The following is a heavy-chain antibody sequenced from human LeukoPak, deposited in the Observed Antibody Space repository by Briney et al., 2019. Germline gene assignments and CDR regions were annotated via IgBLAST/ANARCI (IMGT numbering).Heavy chain of an antibody. CDR1: GGSFSAYY. CDR3: ARAGIAAAGTLHGMDV. CDR2: VNHSGST. D-gene: IGHD6-13*01. J-gene: IGHJ6*04. Sequence: SETLSLTCAVYGGSFSAYYWSWIRQPPGKGLEWIGEVNHSGSTNYNPSLKSRVTISVDTSKNQFSLKLSSVTAADTAVYYCARAGIAAAGTLHGMDVWGKGTTVTVSS. V-gene: IGHV4-34*01.